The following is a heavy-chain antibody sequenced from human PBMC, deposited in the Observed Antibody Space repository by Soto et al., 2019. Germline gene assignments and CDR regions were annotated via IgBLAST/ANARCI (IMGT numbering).Heavy chain of an antibody. Sequence: QVQLQESGPGLVKPSQTLSLTCTVSGGSTSSGEYYWSWVRQPPGKGLEWIGYIHYSGSTYYSPSLKSRVTLSVDTSKNQFSLKLSSVTAADTAVYFCARDENTPMGPTGFDYWGQGTLVTVSS. V-gene: IGHV4-30-4*01. CDR2: IHYSGST. CDR3: ARDENTPMGPTGFDY. CDR1: GGSTSSGEYY. J-gene: IGHJ4*02. D-gene: IGHD5-18*01.